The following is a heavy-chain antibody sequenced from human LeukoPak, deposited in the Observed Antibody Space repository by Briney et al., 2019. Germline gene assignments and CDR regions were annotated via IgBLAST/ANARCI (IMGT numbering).Heavy chain of an antibody. V-gene: IGHV4-61*08. Sequence: SETLSLTCTVSGDSVRSGDFYWSWIRQPPGGGLKWIAYVHHTGSTNYNPSLRSRVTISIDTSKNQFSLTLNSVTAADTAVYYCARHVYGEYGPGDYWGQGILVTVSS. CDR1: GDSVRSGDFY. CDR3: ARHVYGEYGPGDY. J-gene: IGHJ4*02. D-gene: IGHD4-17*01. CDR2: VHHTGST.